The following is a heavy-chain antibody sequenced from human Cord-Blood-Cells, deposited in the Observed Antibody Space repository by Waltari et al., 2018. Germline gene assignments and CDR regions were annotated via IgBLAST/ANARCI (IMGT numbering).Heavy chain of an antibody. Sequence: QVQLVQSGAEVKKPGSSVKVSCKASGGTFSSYAISWVRQAPGQGLEWMGRIRQSLGIANYAQKYQGGVTMTAEKSASTGYMEGSSLRSADTAGNYWAGDLTGGQRGPPYWYFDLWGRGTLVTVSS. J-gene: IGHJ2*01. V-gene: IGHV1-69*09. D-gene: IGHD6-25*01. CDR1: GGTFSSYA. CDR3: AGDLTGGQRGPPYWYFDL. CDR2: IRQSLGIA.